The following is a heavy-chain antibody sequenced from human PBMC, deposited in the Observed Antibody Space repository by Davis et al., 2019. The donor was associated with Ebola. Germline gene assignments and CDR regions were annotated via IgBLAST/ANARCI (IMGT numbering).Heavy chain of an antibody. V-gene: IGHV3-30-3*01. CDR3: ARSVDPDIVVVPGFDY. J-gene: IGHJ4*02. Sequence: PGGSLRLSCAASGFTFSSYAMHWVRQAPGKGLEWVAVISYDGSNKYYADSVKGRFTISRDNSKNTLYLQMNSLRAEDTAVYYCARSVDPDIVVVPGFDYWGQGTLVTVSS. D-gene: IGHD2-2*01. CDR1: GFTFSSYA. CDR2: ISYDGSNK.